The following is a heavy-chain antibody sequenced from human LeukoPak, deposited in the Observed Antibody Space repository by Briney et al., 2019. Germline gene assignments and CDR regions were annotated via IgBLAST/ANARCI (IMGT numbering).Heavy chain of an antibody. CDR1: GGSISSGGYY. D-gene: IGHD2-21*01. V-gene: IGHV4-31*03. CDR2: IYYSGST. Sequence: SETLSLTCTVSGGSISSGGYYWSWLRQHPGKGLEWIGYIYYSGSTYYNPSLKSRVTISVYTSKNQFSLKLSSVTAADTAVYFSARVRVDKLGLYFPHWGQGTLLTVSS. J-gene: IGHJ1*01. CDR3: ARVRVDKLGLYFPH.